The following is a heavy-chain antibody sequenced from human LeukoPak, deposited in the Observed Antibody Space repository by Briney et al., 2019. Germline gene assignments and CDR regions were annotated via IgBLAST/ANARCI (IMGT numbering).Heavy chain of an antibody. CDR1: GFTSSSYA. D-gene: IGHD6-19*01. V-gene: IGHV3-23*01. J-gene: IGHJ4*02. CDR3: AKRAVPGNAFFDN. CDR2: ISGSGGST. Sequence: GGSLRLSCAASGFTSSSYAMSWVRQAPGKGLEWVSSISGSGGSTYYADSVKGRFTISRDNSKNTLFLQMNSLRAEDTALYYCAKRAVPGNAFFDNWGQGNLVTVSS.